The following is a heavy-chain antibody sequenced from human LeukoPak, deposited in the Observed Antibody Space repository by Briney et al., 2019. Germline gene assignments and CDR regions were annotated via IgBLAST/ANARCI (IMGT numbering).Heavy chain of an antibody. CDR3: AKADDDYVWGSYRPYYFDY. Sequence: GGSLRLSCAASGFTFRSYAMSWGRQAPGKGLEWVSAISGSGGSTYYADSVKGRFTISRDNSKNTLYLQMNSLRAEDTAVYYCAKADDDYVWGSYRPYYFDYWGQGTLVTVSS. J-gene: IGHJ4*02. CDR1: GFTFRSYA. D-gene: IGHD3-16*02. V-gene: IGHV3-23*01. CDR2: ISGSGGST.